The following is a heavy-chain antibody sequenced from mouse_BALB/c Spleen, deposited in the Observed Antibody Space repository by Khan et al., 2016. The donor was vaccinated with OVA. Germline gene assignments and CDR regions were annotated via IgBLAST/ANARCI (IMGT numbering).Heavy chain of an antibody. J-gene: IGHJ2*01. D-gene: IGHD1-1*01. Sequence: VQLQQSGPELVKPGASVKVSCKASGYSFTDYNMYWVKQSHGKSLEWIGYIDPYNGGTNYNQRFKGKATLTVDKSSSTAFMHLHSLTSEDSAVYCCDLILYYGSGFDYWGQGTTLTVSS. CDR2: IDPYNGGT. CDR1: GYSFTDYN. V-gene: IGHV1S135*01. CDR3: DLILYYGSGFDY.